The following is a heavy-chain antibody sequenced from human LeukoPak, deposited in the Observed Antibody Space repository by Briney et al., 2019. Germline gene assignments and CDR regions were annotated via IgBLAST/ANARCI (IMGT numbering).Heavy chain of an antibody. CDR3: ARGYGGYDPLPHPYDY. J-gene: IGHJ4*02. V-gene: IGHV4-4*02. CDR2: YYNSGST. D-gene: IGHD5-12*01. CDR1: GGSISSSNW. Sequence: SETLSLTCAVSGGSISSSNWWSWVRQPPGKGLEWIEEYYNSGSTNYNPSLKSRVTISVDKSKNQFSLKLSSVTAADTAVYYCARGYGGYDPLPHPYDYWGQGTLVTVSS.